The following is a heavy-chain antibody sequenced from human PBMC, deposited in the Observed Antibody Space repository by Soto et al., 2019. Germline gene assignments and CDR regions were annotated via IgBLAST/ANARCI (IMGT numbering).Heavy chain of an antibody. D-gene: IGHD2-2*01. CDR3: ARDYGIVVVPAAIRAFDI. CDR1: GYTFTSYG. CDR2: ISAYNGNT. J-gene: IGHJ3*02. Sequence: ASVKVSCKASGYTFTSYGISWVRQAPGQGLEWMGWISAYNGNTNYAQTLQGRVTMTTDTSTSTAYMEMRILRSDDTAVYYCARDYGIVVVPAAIRAFDIWGQGTMVTVSS. V-gene: IGHV1-18*01.